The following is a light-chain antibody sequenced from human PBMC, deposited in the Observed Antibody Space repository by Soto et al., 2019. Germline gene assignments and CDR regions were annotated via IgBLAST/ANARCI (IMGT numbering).Light chain of an antibody. CDR2: KAS. CDR1: QSISGW. CDR3: QEYNSHSRYT. V-gene: IGKV1-5*03. J-gene: IGKJ2*01. Sequence: DIQMTQSPSTLSASVGDRVTITCRASQSISGWLAWYQHKTGKAPRLLIYKASNLQSGVTSRFSGSGSGTEFTLTINNLQPDDYATYYCQEYNSHSRYTFGQGTRL.